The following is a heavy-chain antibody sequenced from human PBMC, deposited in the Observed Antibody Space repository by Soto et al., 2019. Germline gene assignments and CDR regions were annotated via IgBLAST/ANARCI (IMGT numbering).Heavy chain of an antibody. J-gene: IGHJ4*02. CDR3: AKDVLSGYDLWTNEYYFDY. Sequence: GGSLRLSCAASGFTFSSYGMHWVRQAPGKGLEWVAVISYDGSNKYYADSVKGRFTISRDNSKNTLYLQMNSLRAEDTAVYYCAKDVLSGYDLWTNEYYFDYWGQGTLVTVSS. V-gene: IGHV3-30*18. D-gene: IGHD5-12*01. CDR2: ISYDGSNK. CDR1: GFTFSSYG.